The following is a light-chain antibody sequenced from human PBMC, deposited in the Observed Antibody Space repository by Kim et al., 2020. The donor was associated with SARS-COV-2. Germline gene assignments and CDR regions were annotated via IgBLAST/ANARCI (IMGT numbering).Light chain of an antibody. Sequence: VAWGQIVMITYQGDSLRIYYATWYQQKPGQAPILDIYGKTNRPSGIPDLFSRSSSGNTASLTISGTQAGDEADYFCNSRDSNYNVVFGGWTKLTVL. V-gene: IGLV3-19*01. CDR1: SLRIYY. CDR3: NSRDSNYNVV. J-gene: IGLJ2*01. CDR2: GKT.